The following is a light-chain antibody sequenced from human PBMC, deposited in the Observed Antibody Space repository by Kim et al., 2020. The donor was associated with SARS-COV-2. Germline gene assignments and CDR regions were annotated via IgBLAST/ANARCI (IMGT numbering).Light chain of an antibody. CDR3: QQCGSSPRYT. CDR2: GAS. CDR1: QSISSTY. J-gene: IGKJ2*01. Sequence: SPGERATPSCRASQSISSTYLAWYQQKPGQAPRLLIYGASSRATGIPDRFSGSGSGTDFTLTISRLEPEDFAVYYCQQCGSSPRYTFGQGTKLEI. V-gene: IGKV3-20*01.